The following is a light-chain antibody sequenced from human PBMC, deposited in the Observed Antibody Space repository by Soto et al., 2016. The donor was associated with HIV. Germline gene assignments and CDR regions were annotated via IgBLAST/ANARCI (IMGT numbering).Light chain of an antibody. CDR3: QKYNGAPALT. J-gene: IGKJ4*01. V-gene: IGKV1-27*01. CDR1: QGISNY. CDR2: AAS. Sequence: IQMTQSPSSLSASVGDRVTITCRASQGISNYLAWYQQKAGKAPKLLISAASTLESGVPSRFRGSGSGTDFTLTITSLQPEDVATYYCQKYNGAPALTFGGGPRWRSN.